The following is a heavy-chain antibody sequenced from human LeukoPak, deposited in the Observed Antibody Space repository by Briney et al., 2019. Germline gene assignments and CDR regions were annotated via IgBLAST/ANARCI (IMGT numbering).Heavy chain of an antibody. CDR2: INPDSGDT. J-gene: IGHJ4*02. V-gene: IGHV1-2*02. CDR3: ARGFDWLEYYFDY. D-gene: IGHD3-9*01. CDR1: GYTFTSYD. Sequence: ASVKVSCKASGYTFTSYDINWVRQATGQGLEWMGWINPDSGDTNYAQKFQGRVTMTRDTSISTAYMELSRLRSDDTALYFCARGFDWLEYYFDYWGQGTLVTVSS.